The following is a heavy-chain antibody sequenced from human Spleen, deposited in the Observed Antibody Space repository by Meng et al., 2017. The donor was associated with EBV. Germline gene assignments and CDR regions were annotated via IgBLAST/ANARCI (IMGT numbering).Heavy chain of an antibody. CDR1: GGTINRGGYY. CDR2: MYYDGTT. Sequence: QVQLNEACPGLLKSSETLSLTCTVAGGTINRGGYYWSWIRQPPGKRLEWIGYMYYDGTTYHNPSLNSRVSISLDKSKNQFSLKVNSVSAADTAVYYCARAQGSGYDYTIADWGQGTLVTVSS. D-gene: IGHD5-12*01. J-gene: IGHJ4*02. CDR3: ARAQGSGYDYTIAD. V-gene: IGHV4-30-4*01.